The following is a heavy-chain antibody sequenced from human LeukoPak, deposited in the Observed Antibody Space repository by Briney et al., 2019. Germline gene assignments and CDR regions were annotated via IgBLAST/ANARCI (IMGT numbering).Heavy chain of an antibody. CDR2: TRKKTNSYTT. CDR3: ARIAKGVGVDY. J-gene: IGHJ4*02. Sequence: GGSLRLSCAASGFTFSDHYMDWVRQAPGKGLEWVGRTRKKTNSYTTEYAASVKGRFSISRDDLKNSLYLQMSSLKIEDTAVYYCARIAKGVGVDYWGQGTLVTVSS. D-gene: IGHD2-15*01. CDR1: GFTFSDHY. V-gene: IGHV3-72*01.